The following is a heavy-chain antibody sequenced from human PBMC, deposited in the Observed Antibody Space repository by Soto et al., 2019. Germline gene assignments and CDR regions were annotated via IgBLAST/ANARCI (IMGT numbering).Heavy chain of an antibody. D-gene: IGHD3-16*02. J-gene: IGHJ4*02. V-gene: IGHV1-18*01. CDR2: ISAYNGNT. CDR1: GYTFTSYG. CDR3: AREGGRLHLGELSPYYFDY. Sequence: ASVKVSCKASGYTFTSYGISWVRQAPGQGLEWMGWISAYNGNTNYAQKLQGRVTMTTDTSTSTAYMELRSLRSDDTAVYYCAREGGRLHLGELSPYYFDYWGQGTLVTVSS.